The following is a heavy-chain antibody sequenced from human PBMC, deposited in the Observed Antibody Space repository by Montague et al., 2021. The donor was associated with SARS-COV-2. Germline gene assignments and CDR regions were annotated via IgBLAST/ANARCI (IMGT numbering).Heavy chain of an antibody. Sequence: SETLSLTCTIPGASNSSAGHYRSWIRPRPGKGLDCIWSIYYSGSTSYNPSLQRRATISVDRSTYPFSLRVTSVTAADTAVYVCARGISKTTVEVWSQGTTVT. V-gene: IGHV4-61*08. D-gene: IGHD2/OR15-2a*01. CDR2: IYYSGST. J-gene: IGHJ6*02. CDR1: GASNSSAGHY. CDR3: ARGISKTTVEV.